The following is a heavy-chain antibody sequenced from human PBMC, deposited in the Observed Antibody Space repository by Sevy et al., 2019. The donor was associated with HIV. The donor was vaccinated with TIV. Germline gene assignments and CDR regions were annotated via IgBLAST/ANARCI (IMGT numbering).Heavy chain of an antibody. CDR2: IRSQDNNYAT. V-gene: IGHV3-73*01. D-gene: IGHD6-19*01. CDR3: SRHKEPWRVLDSKDGMDV. Sequence: GGSLRLSCAASGFSFSDSAMHWVRQASGKGLEWIGRIRSQDNNYATSYAASVRDRFTISRDDAKNTAYLQMDSLKTEDTVVYYCSRHKEPWRVLDSKDGMDVWGQGTTVTVSS. J-gene: IGHJ6*02. CDR1: GFSFSDSA.